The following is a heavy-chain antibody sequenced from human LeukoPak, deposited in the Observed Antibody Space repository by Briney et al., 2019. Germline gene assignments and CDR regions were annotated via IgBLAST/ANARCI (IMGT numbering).Heavy chain of an antibody. CDR1: GGSISSSSYY. CDR2: IYYSGST. Sequence: SETLSLTCTVSGGSISSSSYYWGWIRQPPGKGLEWIGSIYYSGSTYYNPSLKSRVTISVDTSKNQFSLKLSSVTAADTAVYYCARARHSKYYDFWSGKTYYYYYYMDVWGKGTTVTVSS. CDR3: ARARHSKYYDFWSGKTYYYYYYMDV. D-gene: IGHD3-3*01. V-gene: IGHV4-39*07. J-gene: IGHJ6*03.